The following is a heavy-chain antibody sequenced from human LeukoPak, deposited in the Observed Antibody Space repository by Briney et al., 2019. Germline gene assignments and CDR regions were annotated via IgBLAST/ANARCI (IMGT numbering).Heavy chain of an antibody. CDR3: VRERVQLERGTNYNGMDV. CDR1: GFTFSSYW. V-gene: IGHV3-7*01. J-gene: IGHJ6*02. CDR2: IKQDGSEK. D-gene: IGHD1-1*01. Sequence: PGGSLRLSCAASGFTFSSYWMSWVSQAPGKGLEWVANIKQDGSEKYYVDSVKGRFTISRDNAKNSLYLQMNSLRAEDTAVYYCVRERVQLERGTNYNGMDVWGQGTTVTVSS.